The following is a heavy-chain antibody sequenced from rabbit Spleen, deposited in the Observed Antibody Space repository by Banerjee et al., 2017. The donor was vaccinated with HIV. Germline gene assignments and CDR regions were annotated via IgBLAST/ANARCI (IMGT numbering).Heavy chain of an antibody. CDR1: GFSFSDRDV. Sequence: QEQLVESGGGLVKPEGSLTLTCKASGFSFSDRDVMCWVRQAPGKGLEWIACINAATGNPIYASWAKDRFTISKTSSTTVTLQMTSLTAADTATYFCARDTSSSFSSYGMDLWGPGTLVTVS. D-gene: IGHD1-1*01. V-gene: IGHV1S45*01. J-gene: IGHJ6*01. CDR3: ARDTSSSFSSYGMDL. CDR2: INAATGNP.